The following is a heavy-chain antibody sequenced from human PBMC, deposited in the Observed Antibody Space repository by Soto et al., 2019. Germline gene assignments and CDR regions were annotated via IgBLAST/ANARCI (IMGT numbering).Heavy chain of an antibody. D-gene: IGHD6-13*01. CDR2: IYYSGST. V-gene: IGHV4-31*03. CDR1: GGSISSGGYY. CDR3: ARVEQGSWYGY. Sequence: SETLSLTCTVSGGSISSGGYYWSWIRQHPGKGLEWIGNIYYSGSTYYNPSLKSRLTISVDTSQNQFSLKLGSVTAADTAVYYCARVEQGSWYGYWGQGTLVTVSS. J-gene: IGHJ4*02.